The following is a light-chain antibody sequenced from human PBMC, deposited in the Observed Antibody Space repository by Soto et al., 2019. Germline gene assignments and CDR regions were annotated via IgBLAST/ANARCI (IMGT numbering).Light chain of an antibody. V-gene: IGKV1-5*01. CDR1: QSISSW. Sequence: DIQMTQSPSTLSASVGDRVTITCRASQSISSWLAWYQQKPGKAPKLLIYDASSLESGVPSRFSGSGSGTEFTLTISSLQPDDFATYFCQQYSSYSLPTFGGGTKVDIK. CDR2: DAS. J-gene: IGKJ4*01. CDR3: QQYSSYSLPT.